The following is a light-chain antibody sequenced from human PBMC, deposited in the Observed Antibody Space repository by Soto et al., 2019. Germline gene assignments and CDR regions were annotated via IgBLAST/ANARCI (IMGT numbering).Light chain of an antibody. V-gene: IGKV1-5*03. Sequence: DIQMTQSPSTLSASVGDRVTITCRASQSISSWLAWYQQKPGKAPKLLIYKASSLESGVPSRFSGSGSGTEFTLTFSSLQPDDFATYYCQQFNSYSPRTFGGGTKVDIK. J-gene: IGKJ4*01. CDR1: QSISSW. CDR3: QQFNSYSPRT. CDR2: KAS.